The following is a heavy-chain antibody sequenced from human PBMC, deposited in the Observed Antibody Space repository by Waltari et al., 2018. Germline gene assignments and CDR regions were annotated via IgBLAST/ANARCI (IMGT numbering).Heavy chain of an antibody. D-gene: IGHD3-16*02. CDR2: ISYDGSNK. J-gene: IGHJ4*02. CDR3: ARDPLSESYFDY. Sequence: GFTFSSYAMHWVRQAPGKGLEWVAVISYDGSNKYYADSVKGRFTISRDNAKNSLYLQMNSLRAEDTAVYYCARDPLSESYFDYWGQGTLVTVSS. V-gene: IGHV3-30-3*01. CDR1: GFTFSSYA.